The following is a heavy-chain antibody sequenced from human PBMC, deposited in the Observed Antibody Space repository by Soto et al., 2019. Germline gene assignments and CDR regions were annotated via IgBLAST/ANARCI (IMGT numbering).Heavy chain of an antibody. CDR2: ISGSGGTS. D-gene: IGHD7-27*01. Sequence: EVQLLESGGGLVPPGGSLSLSCAASEFTFSSSAMSWVRQAPGKGLEWVSAISGSGGTSYYADSVKGRFTISRDNSKNTLYLQMNSLIAEDTDIYYCAKDATTNYWGRKIDYVGQGTLVTVSS. V-gene: IGHV3-23*01. CDR1: EFTFSSSA. CDR3: AKDATTNYWGRKIDY. J-gene: IGHJ4*02.